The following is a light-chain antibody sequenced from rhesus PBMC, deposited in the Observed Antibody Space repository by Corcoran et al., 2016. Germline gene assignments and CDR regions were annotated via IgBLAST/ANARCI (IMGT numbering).Light chain of an antibody. CDR2: YSN. CDR3: AAWDDSLSSPV. Sequence: QSVLTQPPSASGAPGQSVTISCAGSSSNIGGNNVYWYQQLPGTAPKLLIYYSNQRPSGVPDRFSGSKSGTSASLAITGLRSEDEADYYCAAWDDSLSSPVFGSGTKLTVL. CDR1: SSNIGGNN. V-gene: IGLV1S4*01. J-gene: IGLJ6*01.